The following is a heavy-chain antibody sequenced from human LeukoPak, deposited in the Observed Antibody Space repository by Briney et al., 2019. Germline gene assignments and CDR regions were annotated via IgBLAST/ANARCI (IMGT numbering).Heavy chain of an antibody. Sequence: GSLRLSCAASGFTFSKYAMSWVRQPPGKGLEWIGEIYHSGSTNYNPSLKSRVTISVDKSKNQFSLKLSSVTAADTAVYYCAMYLRSGKNWFDPWGQGTLVTVSS. J-gene: IGHJ5*02. CDR1: GFTFSKYAM. CDR2: IYHSGST. D-gene: IGHD4-17*01. CDR3: AMYLRSGKNWFDP. V-gene: IGHV4-4*02.